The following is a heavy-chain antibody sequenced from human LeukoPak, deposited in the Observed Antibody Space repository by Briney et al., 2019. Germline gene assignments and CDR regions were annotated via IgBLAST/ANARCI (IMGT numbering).Heavy chain of an antibody. CDR3: ARDSGTTGEVKFDP. Sequence: SETLSLTCAVYGGSFSGYYWSWIRQPPGKGLEWIGRIYTSGSTTYNPSLKSRVTMSVDTSKNQFSLKLSSVTAADTAVYYCARDSGTTGEVKFDPWGQGTLVTVSS. J-gene: IGHJ5*02. D-gene: IGHD3-10*01. CDR2: IYTSGST. V-gene: IGHV4-4*07. CDR1: GGSFSGYY.